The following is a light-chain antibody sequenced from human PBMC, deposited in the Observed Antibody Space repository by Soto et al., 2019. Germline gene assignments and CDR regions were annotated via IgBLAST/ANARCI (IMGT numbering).Light chain of an antibody. CDR2: GAS. CDR1: QTITSN. Sequence: AHSPATLSLSPGKTVSLSCRANQTITSNLAWYQQKPGQAPRLLIYGASSRATGIPDRFSGSGSGTDFTLTISRLEPEDFAVYYCQQYGSSPLITFGQGTRLEIK. J-gene: IGKJ5*01. V-gene: IGKV3-20*01. CDR3: QQYGSSPLIT.